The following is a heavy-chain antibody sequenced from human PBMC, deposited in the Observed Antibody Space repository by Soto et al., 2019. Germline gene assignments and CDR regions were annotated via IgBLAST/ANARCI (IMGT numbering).Heavy chain of an antibody. V-gene: IGHV4-34*01. Sequence: SETLSLTCAVYGGSFSGYYWSWIRQPPGKGLEWIGEINHSGRTNYNPSLKSRVTISVDTSKNQFSLKLSSVTAADTAVYYCARGVADPLTGYFLYYYYGMDVWGQGTTVTVSS. CDR2: INHSGRT. CDR1: GGSFSGYY. D-gene: IGHD3-9*01. CDR3: ARGVADPLTGYFLYYYYGMDV. J-gene: IGHJ6*02.